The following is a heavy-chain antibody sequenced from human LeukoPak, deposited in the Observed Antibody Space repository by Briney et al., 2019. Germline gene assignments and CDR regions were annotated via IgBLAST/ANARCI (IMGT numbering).Heavy chain of an antibody. CDR2: ISSSSSYI. CDR1: GFTFSSYT. V-gene: IGHV3-21*01. CDR3: ARDRNYDYIWGSYPPDYFDY. Sequence: GGSLRLSCAASGFTFSSYTMNWVRQAPGKGLEWVSSISSSSSYIYYADSVKGRFTISSDNAKNSLYLQMNSLRAEDTAVYYCARDRNYDYIWGSYPPDYFDYWGQGTLVTVSS. J-gene: IGHJ4*02. D-gene: IGHD3-16*02.